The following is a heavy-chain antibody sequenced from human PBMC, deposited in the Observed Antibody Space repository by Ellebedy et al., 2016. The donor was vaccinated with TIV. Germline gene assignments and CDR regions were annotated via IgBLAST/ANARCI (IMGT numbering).Heavy chain of an antibody. D-gene: IGHD3-10*01. CDR2: IYYSGST. J-gene: IGHJ4*02. CDR1: GGSISSYY. V-gene: IGHV4-59*01. CDR3: ARVMVRGVITLFDY. Sequence: LETLSLTCTVSGGSISSYYWSWIRQPPGKGLEWIGHIYYSGSTNYNPSLKSRVTISVDTSKNQFSLKLSSVTAADTAVYYCARVMVRGVITLFDYWGQGTLVTVSS.